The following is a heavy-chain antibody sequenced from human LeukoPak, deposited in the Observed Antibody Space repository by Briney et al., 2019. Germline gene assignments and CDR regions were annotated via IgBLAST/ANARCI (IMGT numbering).Heavy chain of an antibody. CDR2: IYYSGST. Sequence: SETLSLTCTVSGGSISSSSYYWGWIRQPPGKGLEWIGSIYYSGSTNYNPSLKSRVTISVDTSKNQFSLKLSSVTAADTAVYYCARAVSTEYSSSWYKYYYYYMDVWGKGTTVTISS. CDR3: ARAVSTEYSSSWYKYYYYYMDV. CDR1: GGSISSSSYY. D-gene: IGHD6-13*01. V-gene: IGHV4-39*07. J-gene: IGHJ6*03.